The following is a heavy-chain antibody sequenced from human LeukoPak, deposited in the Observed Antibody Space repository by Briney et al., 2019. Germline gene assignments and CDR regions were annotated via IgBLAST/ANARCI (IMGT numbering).Heavy chain of an antibody. CDR2: IIPIFGTA. D-gene: IGHD3-22*01. J-gene: IGHJ4*02. CDR1: GYTFTSYD. Sequence: ASVKVSCKASGYTFTSYDINWVRQAPGQGLEWMGGIIPIFGTANYAQKFQGRVTITADESTSTAYMELSSLRSEDTAVYYCAREYYDSSGYYLDYWGQGTLVTVSS. CDR3: AREYYDSSGYYLDY. V-gene: IGHV1-69*13.